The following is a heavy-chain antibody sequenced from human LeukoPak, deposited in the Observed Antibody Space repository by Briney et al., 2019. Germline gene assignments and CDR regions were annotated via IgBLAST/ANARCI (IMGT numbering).Heavy chain of an antibody. D-gene: IGHD6-19*01. CDR1: GYSISSGYY. J-gene: IGHJ4*02. Sequence: PSETLSPTCTVSGYSISSGYYWGWIRQSPGKGLEWIGSIYHAGSTFHNPSLKSRVTISVDTSKNQFSLKVNSVTAADTAVYYCARGYNSGWYTYWGQGTLVTVSS. CDR3: ARGYNSGWYTY. CDR2: IYHAGST. V-gene: IGHV4-38-2*02.